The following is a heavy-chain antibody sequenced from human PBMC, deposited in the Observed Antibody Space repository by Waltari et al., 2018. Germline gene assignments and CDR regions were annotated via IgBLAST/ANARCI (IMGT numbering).Heavy chain of an antibody. CDR3: AGCRDSSGYLNCMDV. J-gene: IGHJ6*02. CDR1: GSTFSTHA. CDR2: IIPIFGTP. Sequence: QVQLVQSGAEVKKVGSSVKVSCKASGSTFSTHALSWVRQAPGHGLGWRGGIIPIFGTPSYAQVFQGKVTSTADESTSTVYMEMSMLRSDDTAIYYCAGCRDSSGYLNCMDVWGQGTTVTVSS. D-gene: IGHD3-22*01. V-gene: IGHV1-69*01.